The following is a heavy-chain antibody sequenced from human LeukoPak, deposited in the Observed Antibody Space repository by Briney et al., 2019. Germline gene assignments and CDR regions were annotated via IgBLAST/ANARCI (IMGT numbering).Heavy chain of an antibody. Sequence: SETLSLTCTVSGGSISSYYWSWIRQPPGKGLEWIGYIHYSGNTNYNPSLKSRVTISADLAKNQFSLILTSVTAADTAVYYCARQLGNWNDWFDPWGQGTLVTVSS. V-gene: IGHV4-59*08. CDR1: GGSISSYY. J-gene: IGHJ5*02. D-gene: IGHD1-20*01. CDR2: IHYSGNT. CDR3: ARQLGNWNDWFDP.